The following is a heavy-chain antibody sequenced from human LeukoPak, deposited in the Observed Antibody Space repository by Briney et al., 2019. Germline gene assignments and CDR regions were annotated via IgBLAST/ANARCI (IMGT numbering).Heavy chain of an antibody. J-gene: IGHJ3*02. CDR3: AKIHQNRVVVGAKGAFDI. CDR2: IGSSGGGT. Sequence: HPGGSLRLSCEASGFTFNNYAMHWVRQSSGKGLEWVSGIGSSGGGTYYADSVKGRFTISRDTSKDTVYLQMDSLRAEDTAIYYCAKIHQNRVVVGAKGAFDIWGQGTVVTVSS. CDR1: GFTFNNYA. D-gene: IGHD2-15*01. V-gene: IGHV3-23*01.